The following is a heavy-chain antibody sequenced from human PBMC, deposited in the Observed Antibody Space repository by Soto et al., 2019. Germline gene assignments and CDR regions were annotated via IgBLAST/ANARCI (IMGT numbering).Heavy chain of an antibody. CDR3: ARASTYYDFWSGPIFDY. D-gene: IGHD3-3*01. CDR1: GFTFSSYS. Sequence: GGSLRLSCAASGFTFSSYSMNWVRQAPGKGLEWVSSISSSSSYIYYADSVKGRFTISRDNAKNSLYLQMNSLRAEDTAVYYCARASTYYDFWSGPIFDYWGQGTLVTVSS. V-gene: IGHV3-21*01. J-gene: IGHJ4*02. CDR2: ISSSSSYI.